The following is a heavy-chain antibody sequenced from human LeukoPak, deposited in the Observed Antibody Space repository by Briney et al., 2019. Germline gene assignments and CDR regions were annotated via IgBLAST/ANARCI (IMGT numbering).Heavy chain of an antibody. V-gene: IGHV5-51*01. CDR1: GYSFTSYW. D-gene: IGHD1-26*01. Sequence: GESLKISCKGSGYSFTSYWIGWVRQMPGKGLEWMGIIYPGDSDTRYSPSFQGQVTISADKSISTAYLQWSSLKASDTAMYYCARPRIVGATDDAFDIWGPGTMVTVSS. J-gene: IGHJ3*02. CDR2: IYPGDSDT. CDR3: ARPRIVGATDDAFDI.